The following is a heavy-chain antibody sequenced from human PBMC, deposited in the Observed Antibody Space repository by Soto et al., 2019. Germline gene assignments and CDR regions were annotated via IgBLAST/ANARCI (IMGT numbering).Heavy chain of an antibody. J-gene: IGHJ4*01. Sequence: PGGSLRLSCAASGFTFSSYAMSWVRQAPGKGLEWVSAISGSGGSTYYADSVKGRFTISRDNSKNTLYLQMNSLRAEDTAVYYCAKDTENYYDSSGYYRTIDYWGHGTLVTVSS. CDR3: AKDTENYYDSSGYYRTIDY. D-gene: IGHD3-22*01. V-gene: IGHV3-23*01. CDR1: GFTFSSYA. CDR2: ISGSGGST.